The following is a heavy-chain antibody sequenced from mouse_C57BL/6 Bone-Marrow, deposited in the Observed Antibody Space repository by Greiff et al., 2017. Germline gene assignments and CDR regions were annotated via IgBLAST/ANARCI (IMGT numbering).Heavy chain of an antibody. D-gene: IGHD1-1*01. J-gene: IGHJ3*01. CDR1: GFTFSSYG. CDR2: ISSGGSYT. V-gene: IGHV5-6*01. Sequence: EVQGVESGGDLVKPGGSLKLSCAASGFTFSSYGMSWVRQTPDKRLEWVATISSGGSYTYYPDSVKGRFTISRDNAKNTLYLQMSSLKSEETAMYYCAREDYYGSWFAYWGQGTLVTVSA. CDR3: AREDYYGSWFAY.